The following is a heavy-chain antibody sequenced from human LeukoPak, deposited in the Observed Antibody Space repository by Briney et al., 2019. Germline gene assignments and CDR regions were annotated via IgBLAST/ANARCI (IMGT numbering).Heavy chain of an antibody. CDR3: ARVVVPAAIPNYYYYYMDV. CDR1: GYSISSGYY. D-gene: IGHD2-2*02. J-gene: IGHJ6*03. V-gene: IGHV4-38-2*02. CDR2: IYHSGST. Sequence: SETLSLTCTVSGYSISSGYYWGWIRQPPGKGLEWIGSIYHSGSTYYNPSLKSRVTISVDTSKNQFSLKLSSVTAADTAVYYCARVVVPAAIPNYYYYYMDVWGKGTTVTVSS.